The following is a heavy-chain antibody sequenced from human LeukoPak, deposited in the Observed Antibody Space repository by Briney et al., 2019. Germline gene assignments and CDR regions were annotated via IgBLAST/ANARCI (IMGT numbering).Heavy chain of an antibody. CDR2: INSDGSST. CDR3: ARGSSTSCKN. V-gene: IGHV3-74*01. CDR1: GFTFDDYA. Sequence: GRSLRLSCAASGFTFDDYAMHWVRQAPGKGLVWVSRINSDGSSTSYADSVKGRFTISRDNAKNTLYLQMNSLRAEDTAVYYCARGSSTSCKNWGQGTLVTVSS. D-gene: IGHD2-2*01. J-gene: IGHJ4*02.